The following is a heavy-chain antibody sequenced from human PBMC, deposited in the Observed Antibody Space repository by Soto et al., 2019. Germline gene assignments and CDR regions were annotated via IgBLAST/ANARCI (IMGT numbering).Heavy chain of an antibody. J-gene: IGHJ4*02. CDR3: ARGRSTSWFSDY. D-gene: IGHD6-13*01. Sequence: QVQLVQSGAEVKKPGASVKVSCKASGYTFTSYDINWVRQATGHGLEWMGWMNPNSGNTGYAQKLQGRVTMTRNISISTAYMELSSLRSDDTAVYYCARGRSTSWFSDYWGLGTLVTVSS. CDR1: GYTFTSYD. V-gene: IGHV1-8*01. CDR2: MNPNSGNT.